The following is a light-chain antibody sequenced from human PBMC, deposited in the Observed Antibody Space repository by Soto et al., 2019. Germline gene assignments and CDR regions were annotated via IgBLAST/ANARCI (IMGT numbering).Light chain of an antibody. CDR3: YSYTTSSTYV. J-gene: IGLJ1*01. CDR1: SSDVGGYNY. CDR2: DVS. Sequence: QSVLTQPASVSGSPGQSITISCTGTSSDVGGYNYVSWYQQHPAKVPKLMIYDVSNQPSGVSDRFSGSKSGNTASLTISGLQAEDEADYYCYSYTTSSTYVFGTGTKLTVL. V-gene: IGLV2-14*01.